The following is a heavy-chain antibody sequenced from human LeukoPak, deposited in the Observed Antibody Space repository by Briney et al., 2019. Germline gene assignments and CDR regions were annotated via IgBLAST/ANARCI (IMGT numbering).Heavy chain of an antibody. V-gene: IGHV1-69*13. D-gene: IGHD3-10*01. CDR3: ARELRVRGIVSKLRSFDV. CDR1: GYTXIGYN. Sequence: SVKVSCKASGYTXIGYNMHGARQAPGQGLEWMGGIIPIFGTVDYAQMFQDRVTIAADDSTSTVFMTMTNLTSEDTAVYFCARELRVRGIVSKLRSFDVWGQGTRVTVSS. CDR2: IIPIFGTV. J-gene: IGHJ3*01.